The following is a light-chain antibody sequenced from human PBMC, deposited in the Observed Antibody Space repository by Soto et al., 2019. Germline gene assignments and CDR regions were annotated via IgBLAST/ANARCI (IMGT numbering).Light chain of an antibody. CDR1: NIGSKS. V-gene: IGLV3-21*02. J-gene: IGLJ2*01. CDR2: DAG. CDR3: QVWDITYDQML. Sequence: SYVVTQPSSVTLAPGQTASITCGGDNIGSKSVHWYQQRPGQAPVLAASDAGERPSGIPERFSGSKSGNTATLTINRVEAGDEADYYCQVWDITYDQMLFGGGTQLTVL.